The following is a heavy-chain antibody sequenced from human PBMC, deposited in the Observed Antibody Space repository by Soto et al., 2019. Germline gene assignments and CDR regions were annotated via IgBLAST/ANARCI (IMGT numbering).Heavy chain of an antibody. CDR3: AKAESCSSGGCFAIFDF. CDR1: GYTFTSYG. CDR2: INPNTGGT. D-gene: IGHD2-2*01. V-gene: IGHV1-2*02. J-gene: IGHJ4*02. Sequence: ASVKVSCKASGYTFTSYGIIWVRQAPGQGLEWMGWINPNTGGTNYAQKFQGHFTMTTDTSLGTAYLELGRLTSVDSAIYYCAKAESCSSGGCFAIFDFWGQGTLVTVSS.